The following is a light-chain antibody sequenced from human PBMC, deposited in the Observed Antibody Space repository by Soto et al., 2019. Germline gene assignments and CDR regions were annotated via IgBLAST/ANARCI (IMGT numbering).Light chain of an antibody. Sequence: QSALTQPASVSGSPGQSITISCTGTSSDVGVYNYVSWYQQHPGKAPKLMIYEVSNRPSGVSNRFSGSKSGNTASLTISVLQAEDEADYYCSSYTSSSTLVFGGGTKLTVL. CDR3: SSYTSSSTLV. J-gene: IGLJ3*02. V-gene: IGLV2-14*01. CDR2: EVS. CDR1: SSDVGVYNY.